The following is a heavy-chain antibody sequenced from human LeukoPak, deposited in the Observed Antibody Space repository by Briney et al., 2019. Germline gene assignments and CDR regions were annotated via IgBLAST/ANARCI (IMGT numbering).Heavy chain of an antibody. CDR1: GYSFTNYW. CDR3: ARLYYYDTSNYYPFDY. D-gene: IGHD3-22*01. V-gene: IGHV5-51*01. Sequence: GESLKISCKGSGYSFTNYWIGWVRQMPGKGLKWMGIIYPGDSDARYSPSFQGQVTISADKSISTAYLQWSSLKASDTAMYYCARLYYYDTSNYYPFDYWGQGTLVTVSS. CDR2: IYPGDSDA. J-gene: IGHJ4*02.